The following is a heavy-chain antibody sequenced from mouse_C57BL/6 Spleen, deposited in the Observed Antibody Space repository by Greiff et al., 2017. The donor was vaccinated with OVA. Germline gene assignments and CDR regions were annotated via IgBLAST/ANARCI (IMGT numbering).Heavy chain of an antibody. CDR3: ARSDYDGGFDY. V-gene: IGHV1-64*01. Sequence: QVQLQQPGAELVKPGASVKLSCKASGYTFTSYWMHWVKQRPGQGLEWIGMIHPNSGSTNYNEKFKSKATLTVDKSSSTAYMQLSSLTSEDSAVYYCARSDYDGGFDYWGQGTTLTVSS. CDR2: IHPNSGST. D-gene: IGHD2-4*01. CDR1: GYTFTSYW. J-gene: IGHJ2*01.